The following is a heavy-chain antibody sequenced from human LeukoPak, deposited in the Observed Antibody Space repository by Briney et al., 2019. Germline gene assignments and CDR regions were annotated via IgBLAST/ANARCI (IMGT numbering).Heavy chain of an antibody. J-gene: IGHJ5*02. Sequence: ASVKVSCKASGGTFSSYAISWVRQAPGQGLEWMGGIIPIFGTANYAQKFQGRVTITTDESTSTAYMELSSLRSEDTAVYYCARWSTFEGRSSSGVHNWFDPWGQGTLVTVSS. D-gene: IGHD6-6*01. CDR3: ARWSTFEGRSSSGVHNWFDP. CDR1: GGTFSSYA. CDR2: IIPIFGTA. V-gene: IGHV1-69*05.